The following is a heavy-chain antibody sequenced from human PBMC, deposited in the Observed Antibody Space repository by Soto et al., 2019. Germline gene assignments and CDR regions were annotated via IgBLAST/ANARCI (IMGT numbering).Heavy chain of an antibody. CDR2: ISAYSGNT. CDR3: ARDQSTVTTRSYYDGMDV. D-gene: IGHD4-4*01. CDR1: GYTFINYG. J-gene: IGHJ6*02. Sequence: GASVKVSCKTSGYTFINYGITWVRQAPGQGLEWMGWISAYSGNTNYAQNVKGRLTMTTDTFTSTAYMELSSLTSDDTAVYYCARDQSTVTTRSYYDGMDVWGQGTTVTVSS. V-gene: IGHV1-18*04.